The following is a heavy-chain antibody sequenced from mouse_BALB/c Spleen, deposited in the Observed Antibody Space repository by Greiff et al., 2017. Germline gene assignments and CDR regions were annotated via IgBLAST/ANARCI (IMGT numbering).Heavy chain of an antibody. CDR1: GFAFSSYD. CDR2: ISSGGGST. D-gene: IGHD2-3*01. Sequence: EVKLMESGGGLVKPGGSLKLSCAASGFAFSSYDMSWVRQTPEKRLEWVAYISSGGGSTYYPDTVKGRFTISRDNAKNTLYLQMSSLKSEDTAMYYCARHDDGYYGYYFDYWGQGTTLTVSS. J-gene: IGHJ2*01. V-gene: IGHV5-12-1*01. CDR3: ARHDDGYYGYYFDY.